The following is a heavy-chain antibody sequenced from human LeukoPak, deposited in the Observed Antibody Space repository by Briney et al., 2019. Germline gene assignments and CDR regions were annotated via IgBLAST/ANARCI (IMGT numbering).Heavy chain of an antibody. CDR3: AELGITMIGGV. V-gene: IGHV3-48*04. CDR2: ISSSGSTI. Sequence: EAGGSLRLSCAASGFTFSSYSMNWVRQAPGKGLEWVSYISSSGSTIYYADSVKGRFTISRDNAKNSLYLQMNSLRAEDTAVYYCAELGITMIGGVWGKGTTVTTSS. D-gene: IGHD3-10*02. J-gene: IGHJ6*04. CDR1: GFTFSSYS.